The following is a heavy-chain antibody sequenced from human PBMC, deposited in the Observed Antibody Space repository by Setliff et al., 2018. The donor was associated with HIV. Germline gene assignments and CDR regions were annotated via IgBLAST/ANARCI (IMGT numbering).Heavy chain of an antibody. CDR2: LYPGDSDT. J-gene: IGHJ3*02. Sequence: GESLKISCRYYGYSFTSHWIGWVRQMPGKGLQWMGILYPGDSDTKYSPSFQGQVTISADRSISTVYLQWNSLKASDTAMYYCARWGGLGSMIAVVPYLDAFDIWGQGTTVTVSS. D-gene: IGHD3-22*01. CDR3: ARWGGLGSMIAVVPYLDAFDI. CDR1: GYSFTSHW. V-gene: IGHV5-51*01.